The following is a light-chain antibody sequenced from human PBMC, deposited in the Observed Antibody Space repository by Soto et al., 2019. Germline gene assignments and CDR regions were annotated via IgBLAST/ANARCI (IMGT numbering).Light chain of an antibody. J-gene: IGKJ5*01. CDR2: GAS. CDR1: QSVSSNY. CDR3: QQYGSSIT. V-gene: IGKV3-20*01. Sequence: EIVLTQSPGTLSLSPGERATLSCRASQSVSSNYLAWYQQKPGQAPSLLIYGASSRATGIPDRFSGSGSGTDFTLTINRLEPEDFAVYYCQQYGSSITFGQGTRLEIK.